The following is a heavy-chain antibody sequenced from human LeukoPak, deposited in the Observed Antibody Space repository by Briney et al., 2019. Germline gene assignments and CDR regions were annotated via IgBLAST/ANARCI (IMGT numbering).Heavy chain of an antibody. J-gene: IGHJ4*02. D-gene: IGHD5-18*01. CDR3: ARDGVGYRYGIFDY. V-gene: IGHV3-53*01. Sequence: GGSLRLSCSVSGFTERINYMTWVHQAPGKGLEWVSVIYSDGSTYYADSVKGRFTISRDNSKNTLYLQMNSLCAEDTAVYYCARDGVGYRYGIFDYWGQGTLVTVSS. CDR1: GFTERINY. CDR2: IYSDGST.